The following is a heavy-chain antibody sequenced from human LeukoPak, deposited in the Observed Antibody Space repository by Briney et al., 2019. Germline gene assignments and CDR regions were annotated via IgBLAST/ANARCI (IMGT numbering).Heavy chain of an antibody. CDR2: IIPIFGTA. D-gene: IGHD2-2*01. V-gene: IGHV1-69*05. J-gene: IGHJ5*02. CDR3: ARGDLGYCSSTSCYPSNWFDP. Sequence: ASVKVSCKASGGTFSSYAISWVRQAPGQGLEWMGGIIPIFGTANYAQKFQGRVMITTDESTSTAYMELSSLRSEDTAVYYCARGDLGYCSSTSCYPSNWFDPWGQGTLVTVSS. CDR1: GGTFSSYA.